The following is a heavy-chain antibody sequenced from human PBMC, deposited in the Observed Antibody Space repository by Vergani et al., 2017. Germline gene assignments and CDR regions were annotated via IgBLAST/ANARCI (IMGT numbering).Heavy chain of an antibody. D-gene: IGHD7-27*01. CDR1: GGTFSSYA. CDR3: AREALSFPTPGLTGVVGRWYFDL. J-gene: IGHJ2*01. V-gene: IGHV1-69*04. CDR2: IIPILGIA. Sequence: QVQLVQSGAEVKKPGASVKVSCKASGGTFSSYAISWVRQAPGQGLEWMGRIIPILGIANYAQKFQGRVTMTTDTSTSTAYMELRSLRSDDTAVYYCAREALSFPTPGLTGVVGRWYFDLWGRGTLVTVSS.